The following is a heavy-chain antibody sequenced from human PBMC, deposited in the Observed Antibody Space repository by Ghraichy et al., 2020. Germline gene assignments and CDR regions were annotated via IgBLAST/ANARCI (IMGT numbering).Heavy chain of an antibody. J-gene: IGHJ6*02. CDR2: IYNDGRT. CDR1: GFTVSSHY. Sequence: LSLTCAASGFTVSSHYMSWVRQAPGKGLEWVSLIYNDGRTYYADSVKGRFTISRDSSKNTLYLQVNSLRAEDTAIYYCAGGNRGYYYYGMDVWGQGTTVTVSS. D-gene: IGHD1-14*01. CDR3: AGGNRGYYYYGMDV. V-gene: IGHV3-53*01.